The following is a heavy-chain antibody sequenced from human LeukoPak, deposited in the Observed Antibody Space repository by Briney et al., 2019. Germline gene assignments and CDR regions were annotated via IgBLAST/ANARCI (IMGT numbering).Heavy chain of an antibody. CDR3: AELGITMIGGV. V-gene: IGHV3-21*01. D-gene: IGHD3-10*02. CDR2: ISSSSSYR. Sequence: GGSLRLSCAASGFTFSSSGMNWVRQAPGKGLEWVSSISSSSSYRYHADSVKGRFTISRDNAKNSLYLQMNSLRAEDTAVYYCAELGITMIGGVWGKGTTVTISS. J-gene: IGHJ6*04. CDR1: GFTFSSSG.